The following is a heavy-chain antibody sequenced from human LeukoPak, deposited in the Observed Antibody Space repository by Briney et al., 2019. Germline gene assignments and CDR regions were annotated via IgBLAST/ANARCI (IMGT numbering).Heavy chain of an antibody. CDR1: GFTFSSYE. CDR3: GAGRQFVGAFDI. V-gene: IGHV3-48*03. J-gene: IGHJ3*02. Sequence: GGSLRLSCAASGFTFSSYELYWVRQAPGKGLERVSYISSGGIIKYADSVKGQFTISRDDAKKSLYLQMNSLRAEDTAIYYCGAGRQFVGAFDIWGQGTLVTVSS. CDR2: ISSGGII. D-gene: IGHD3-10*01.